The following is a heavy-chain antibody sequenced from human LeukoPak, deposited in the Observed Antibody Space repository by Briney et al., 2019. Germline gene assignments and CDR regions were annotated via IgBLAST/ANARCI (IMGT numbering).Heavy chain of an antibody. Sequence: GGSLRLSCAASGFTFSSYAMSWVRQAPGKGLEWVSAISGSDGSTYYANSVKGRFHISRDDSKNTVYLQMNSLRAEDTAVYYCAKVGSTITTVNWFDPWGQGALVTVSS. CDR3: AKVGSTITTVNWFDP. CDR2: ISGSDGST. D-gene: IGHD4-11*01. CDR1: GFTFSSYA. V-gene: IGHV3-23*01. J-gene: IGHJ5*02.